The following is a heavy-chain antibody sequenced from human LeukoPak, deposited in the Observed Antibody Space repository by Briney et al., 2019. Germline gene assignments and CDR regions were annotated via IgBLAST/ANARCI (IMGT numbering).Heavy chain of an antibody. D-gene: IGHD6-13*01. V-gene: IGHV4-34*01. CDR3: AILASAPIAAATPIVDH. J-gene: IGHJ4*02. CDR2: INHSGST. Sequence: SETLSLTCAVYGGSFSGYYWSWIRQPPGKGLEWIGEINHSGSTNYNPSLKSRVTISVGTSMNQFSLKLSSVTAADSAVYYRAILASAPIAAATPIVDHWGQGTLVTVSS. CDR1: GGSFSGYY.